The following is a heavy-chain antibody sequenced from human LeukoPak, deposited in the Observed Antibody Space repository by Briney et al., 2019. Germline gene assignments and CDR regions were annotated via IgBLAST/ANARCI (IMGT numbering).Heavy chain of an antibody. CDR1: GGSISSGSYY. Sequence: PSETLSLTCTVSGGSISSGSYYWSWIRQPAGKGLEWIGRIYTSGSTNYNPSLKSQVTISVDTSKNQFSLKLSSVTAADTAVYYCARDGYNYRRFDYWGQGTLVTVSS. CDR2: IYTSGST. D-gene: IGHD5-24*01. CDR3: ARDGYNYRRFDY. J-gene: IGHJ4*02. V-gene: IGHV4-61*02.